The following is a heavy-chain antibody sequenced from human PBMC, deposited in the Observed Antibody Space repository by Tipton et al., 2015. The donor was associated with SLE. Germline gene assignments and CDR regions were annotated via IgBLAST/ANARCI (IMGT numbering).Heavy chain of an antibody. J-gene: IGHJ3*02. CDR3: ARVPGYSSSWDAFDI. CDR2: IYYSGST. CDR1: GFTFSSYA. D-gene: IGHD6-13*01. Sequence: LRLSCAASGFTFSSYAMSWVRQAPGKGLEWIGSIYYSGSTNYNPSLKSRVTISVDTSKNQFSLELSSVTPADTAVYYCARVPGYSSSWDAFDIWGQGTMVTVSS. V-gene: IGHV4-59*01.